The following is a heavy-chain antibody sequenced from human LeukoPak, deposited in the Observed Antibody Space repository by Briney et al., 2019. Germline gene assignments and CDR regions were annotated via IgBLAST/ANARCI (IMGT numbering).Heavy chain of an antibody. CDR3: ARVRRGSSWTKDYYYYGMDV. CDR1: GGSVSSGSYY. D-gene: IGHD6-13*01. CDR2: IFHSGST. Sequence: SETLSLTCTVSGGSVSSGSYYWSWIRQPPGKGLEWIGYIFHSGSTNYNPSLKSRVTISVDTSKNQFSLKLSSVTAADTAVYYCARVRRGSSWTKDYYYYGMDVWGQGTTVTVSS. V-gene: IGHV4-61*01. J-gene: IGHJ6*02.